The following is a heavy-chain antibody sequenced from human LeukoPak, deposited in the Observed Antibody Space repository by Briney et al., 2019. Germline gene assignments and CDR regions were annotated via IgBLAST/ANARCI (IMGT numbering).Heavy chain of an antibody. CDR2: INPNSGGT. Sequence: GASVKVSCKASRYTFTGYYLHWVRQAPGQGLEWMGWINPNSGGTNYAQKFQGRVTMTRDTSISTAYMELSGLRSDDTAVYYCARGSGSSWSPGLGGYYMDVWGKGTTVTVSS. D-gene: IGHD6-13*01. CDR1: RYTFTGYY. J-gene: IGHJ6*03. CDR3: ARGSGSSWSPGLGGYYMDV. V-gene: IGHV1-2*02.